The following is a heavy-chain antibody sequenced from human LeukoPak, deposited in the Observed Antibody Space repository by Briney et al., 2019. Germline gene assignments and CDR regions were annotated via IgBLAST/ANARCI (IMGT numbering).Heavy chain of an antibody. CDR2: INPNSGGT. CDR3: ARYGGYDPFDY. V-gene: IGHV1-2*02. J-gene: IGHJ4*01. D-gene: IGHD5-12*01. CDR1: GYIFIGYY. Sequence: EASVKVSCKASGYIFIGYYMHWVRPAPGQGLEWRGWINPNSGGTNYEQKFQSRVTMTRDTSTSTAYMELNRLRTDETAVDYCARYGGYDPFDYWGQGTLVTVSS.